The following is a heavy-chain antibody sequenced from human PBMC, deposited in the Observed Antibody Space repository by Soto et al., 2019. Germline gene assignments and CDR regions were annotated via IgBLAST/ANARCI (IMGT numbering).Heavy chain of an antibody. J-gene: IGHJ4*02. D-gene: IGHD2-2*02. CDR2: ITGSGGAT. CDR3: AKEYTSISKGSFDY. V-gene: IGHV3-23*01. CDR1: GFTFSDYY. Sequence: PGGSLRLSCAASGFTFSDYYMSWIRQAPGKGLEWVSDITGSGGATFYADSVKGRFTISRDNSKNTVYLQVNSVRADDTAVYYCAKEYTSISKGSFDYWGQGALVTVSS.